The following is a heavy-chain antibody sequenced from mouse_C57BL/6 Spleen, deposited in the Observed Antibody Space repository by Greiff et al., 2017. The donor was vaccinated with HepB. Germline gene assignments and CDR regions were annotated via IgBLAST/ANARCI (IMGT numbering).Heavy chain of an antibody. CDR3: ARPYDWYFDV. CDR1: GFTFSDYY. D-gene: IGHD1-1*01. CDR2: ISNGGGST. J-gene: IGHJ1*03. V-gene: IGHV5-12*01. Sequence: EVKLMESGGGLVQPGGSLKLSCAASGFTFSDYYMYWVRQTPEKRLEWVAYISNGGGSTYYPDTVKGRFTISRDNAKNTLYLQMSRLKSEDTAMYYCARPYDWYFDVWGTGTTVTVSS.